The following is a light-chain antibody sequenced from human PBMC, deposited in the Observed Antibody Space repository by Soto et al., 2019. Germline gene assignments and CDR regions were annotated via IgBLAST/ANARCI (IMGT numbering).Light chain of an antibody. CDR1: SSDVGGYNY. V-gene: IGLV2-14*03. Sequence: QSALTQPASVSGSPGQSITISCTGTSSDVGGYNYVSWYQHHPGKAPKLMIYDVINRPSGVSNRFSGSKSGNTASLTISGLQAEDEADYYCSSYTSSNTLVLFGGGTKLPS. CDR2: DVI. J-gene: IGLJ2*01. CDR3: SSYTSSNTLVL.